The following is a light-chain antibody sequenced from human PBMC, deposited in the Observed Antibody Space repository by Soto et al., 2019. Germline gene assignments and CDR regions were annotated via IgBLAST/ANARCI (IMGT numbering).Light chain of an antibody. J-gene: IGLJ3*02. CDR3: AVWDDTLRGV. CDR2: EVN. V-gene: IGLV2-8*01. CDR1: SSDVGGYNY. Sequence: QSALTQPPSASGSPGQSVAISCTGTSSDVGGYNYVSWYQQHPGKAPKLMIYEVNKRPSGVPDRFSGSKSGTSASLAISGLRSEDEADYYCAVWDDTLRGVFGGGTQLTVL.